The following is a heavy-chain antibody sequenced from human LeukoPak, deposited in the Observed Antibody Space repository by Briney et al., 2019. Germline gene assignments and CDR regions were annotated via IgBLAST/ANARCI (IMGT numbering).Heavy chain of an antibody. CDR1: GYTFTSYG. D-gene: IGHD5-24*01. CDR3: ARVGDGYNVQWPFDY. J-gene: IGHJ4*02. CDR2: ISAYYGNT. V-gene: IGHV1-18*01. Sequence: GASVKVSCKASGYTFTSYGISWVRQAPGQGIEWMGWISAYYGNTNYAQKLQGRVTMTTDTSTSTAYMELRSLRSDDTAVYYCARVGDGYNVQWPFDYWGQGTLVTVSS.